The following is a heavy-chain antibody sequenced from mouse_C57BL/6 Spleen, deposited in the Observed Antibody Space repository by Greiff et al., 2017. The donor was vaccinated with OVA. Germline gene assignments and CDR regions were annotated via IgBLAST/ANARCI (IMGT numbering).Heavy chain of an antibody. V-gene: IGHV1-62-2*01. CDR1: GYTFTEYT. CDR2: FYTGSGSI. D-gene: IGHD2-3*01. CDR3: ARHEDGMGDDGYYRRGFAY. Sequence: QVQLQQSGAELVKPGASVKLSCKASGYTFTEYTIHWVKQRSGQGLEWIGWFYTGSGSIKYNEKFKDKATLTADKSSSTVYMELSRLTSEDSAVYFCARHEDGMGDDGYYRRGFAYWGQGTLVTVSA. J-gene: IGHJ3*01.